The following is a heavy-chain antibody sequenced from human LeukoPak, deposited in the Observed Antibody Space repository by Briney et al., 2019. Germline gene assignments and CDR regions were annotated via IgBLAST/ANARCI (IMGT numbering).Heavy chain of an antibody. D-gene: IGHD3-10*01. CDR3: ARGPMVRTNLFDY. CDR1: GFRFNTYW. J-gene: IGHJ4*02. V-gene: IGHV3-7*01. Sequence: GSLRLSCAASGFRFNTYWMSWVRQAPGKGLEWVANIKQDGNEKYYVDSVKGRFTISRDNAKNSVYLQMNSLRGEDTAVYYCARGPMVRTNLFDYWGQGTLVTVSS. CDR2: IKQDGNEK.